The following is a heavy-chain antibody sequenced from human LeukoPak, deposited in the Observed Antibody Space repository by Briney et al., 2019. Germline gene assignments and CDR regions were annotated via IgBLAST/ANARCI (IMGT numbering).Heavy chain of an antibody. V-gene: IGHV4-59*01. CDR3: AKAAGYGTIYWFDP. Sequence: SETLSLTCTVSGGSIRSSHWSWIRQPPGKGLEFIGYIYYSGTSNYNPSLKSRVTMSVDTSNNQFSLKLNSVTAADTAVYYCAKAAGYGTIYWFDPWGQGTLVTVSS. CDR1: GGSIRSSH. D-gene: IGHD6-13*01. J-gene: IGHJ5*02. CDR2: IYYSGTS.